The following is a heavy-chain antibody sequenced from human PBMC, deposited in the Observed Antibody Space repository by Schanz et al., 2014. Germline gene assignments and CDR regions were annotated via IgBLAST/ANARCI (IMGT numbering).Heavy chain of an antibody. J-gene: IGHJ6*02. CDR1: GFTFSSYA. V-gene: IGHV3-23*01. Sequence: EVQLLESGGGLVQPGGSLRLSCAASGFTFSSYAMCWVRQAPGKGLEWVSAISGGGGTTYYTDSEKGRFTISRDNAKSTLYLQKNTLRAEDTAVYYCAKDGPGSSGSYSADGDMDVWGQGTTVTVSS. D-gene: IGHD3-10*01. CDR3: AKDGPGSSGSYSADGDMDV. CDR2: ISGGGGTT.